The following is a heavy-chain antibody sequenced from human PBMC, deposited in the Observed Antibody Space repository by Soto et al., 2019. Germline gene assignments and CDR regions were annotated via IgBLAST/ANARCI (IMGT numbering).Heavy chain of an antibody. D-gene: IGHD6-6*01. Sequence: QVQLVQSGAEVKKPGASVKVSCKASGYTFTGYYMHWVRQSPGQGLEWMGWINPNSGGTNYAQKFEGWVTMTRDTSISTAYMELSRLRSDDTAVYYCARHSSSSGAAFDIWGQGTMVTVSS. CDR1: GYTFTGYY. CDR2: INPNSGGT. V-gene: IGHV1-2*04. CDR3: ARHSSSSGAAFDI. J-gene: IGHJ3*02.